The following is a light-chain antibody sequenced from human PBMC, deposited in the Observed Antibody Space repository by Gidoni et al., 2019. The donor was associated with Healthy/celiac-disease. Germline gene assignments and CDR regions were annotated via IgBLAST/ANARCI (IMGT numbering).Light chain of an antibody. J-gene: IGLJ3*02. CDR2: SNN. Sequence: SLLTQPPSASGTPGQRVTISCSGSSSNIGSNTVNWYQQLPGTAPKLLIYSNNQRPSGVPDRFSGSKSGTSASLAIRGLQSEDEADYYCAAWDDSLNGPVFGGGTKLTVL. V-gene: IGLV1-44*01. CDR3: AAWDDSLNGPV. CDR1: SSNIGSNT.